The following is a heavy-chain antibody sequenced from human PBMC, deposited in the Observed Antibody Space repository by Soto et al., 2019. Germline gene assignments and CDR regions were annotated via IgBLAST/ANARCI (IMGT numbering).Heavy chain of an antibody. CDR1: GFTVSSNY. V-gene: IGHV3-53*01. D-gene: IGHD5-18*01. CDR3: ARALSIQLWSGPDVPPYYGMDV. CDR2: IYSGGST. Sequence: GGSLRLSCSASGFTVSSNYMSWVRQAPGKGLEWVSVIYSGGSTYYADSVKGRFTISRDNSKNTLYLQMNSLRAEDTAVYYCARALSIQLWSGPDVPPYYGMDVWGQGTTVTVSS. J-gene: IGHJ6*02.